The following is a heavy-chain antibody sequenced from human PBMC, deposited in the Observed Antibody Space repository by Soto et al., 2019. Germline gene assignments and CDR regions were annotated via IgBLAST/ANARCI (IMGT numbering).Heavy chain of an antibody. CDR3: ARENQHYGMDV. Sequence: SETLSLTCTVSGGSISSGGYYWSWIRQHPGKGLEWIGYIYYSGSTYYNPSLKSRVTISVDTSKNQFSLKLSSVTAADTAVYYCARENQHYGMDVWGQGTTVTVSS. J-gene: IGHJ6*02. V-gene: IGHV4-31*03. CDR1: GGSISSGGYY. CDR2: IYYSGST.